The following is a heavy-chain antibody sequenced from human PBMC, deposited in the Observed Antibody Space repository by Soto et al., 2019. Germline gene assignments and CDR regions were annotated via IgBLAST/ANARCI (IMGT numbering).Heavy chain of an antibody. CDR3: ARIDPEIVTVGGQGGFDY. Sequence: QITLKESGPTLVRPPQTLTLTCTFSGFSLTSGVGVGWIRQPPGKALEWLALIYWDDDKRYSPSLKNRLTITKDTSKNRVVLTMTNVGPVDTATYFCARIDPEIVTVGGQGGFDYWGQGTLVTVSS. J-gene: IGHJ4*02. CDR1: GFSLTSGVG. V-gene: IGHV2-5*02. CDR2: IYWDDDK. D-gene: IGHD5-12*01.